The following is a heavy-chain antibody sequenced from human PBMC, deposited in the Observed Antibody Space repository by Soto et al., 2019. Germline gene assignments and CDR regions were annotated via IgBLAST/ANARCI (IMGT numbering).Heavy chain of an antibody. CDR3: AKGSPKQPTAMDV. Sequence: PGGSLRLSCAASGFTFSSYAMSWVRQAPGNGLEWVSAISGSGGSTYYADSVKGRFTISRDHSKNTLYLQMNSLRAEDTAVYYCAKGSPKQPTAMDVWGKGTTVTVSS. V-gene: IGHV3-23*01. CDR1: GFTFSSYA. D-gene: IGHD6-13*01. J-gene: IGHJ6*03. CDR2: ISGSGGST.